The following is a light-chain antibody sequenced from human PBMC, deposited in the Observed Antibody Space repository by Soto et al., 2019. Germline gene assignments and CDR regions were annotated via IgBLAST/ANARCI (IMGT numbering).Light chain of an antibody. Sequence: EIVLTQSPGTLSLSPGERATLSCRASQSVSSGYLAWYQQKPGQPPRLLIYGASSRATGIPDRFSGSGSGTEFTLTISSLQSEDFAVYYCQQYNNWPPWTFGQGTKVDIK. CDR3: QQYNNWPPWT. CDR2: GAS. CDR1: QSVSSGY. J-gene: IGKJ1*01. V-gene: IGKV3-20*01.